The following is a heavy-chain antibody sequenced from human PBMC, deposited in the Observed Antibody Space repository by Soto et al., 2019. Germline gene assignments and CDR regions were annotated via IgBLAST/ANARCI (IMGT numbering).Heavy chain of an antibody. CDR3: VRDYCTTGVCSL. Sequence: QVQLVESGGGVVQPGRSLRLSCAASGFTFNTYSMHWVRQAPGKGLEWVAVVTYEGTKKYNADSVKGRFTISRDNSKNTLYLQMDSLRVEDTAVYYCVRDYCTTGVCSLWGQGTLVTVSS. D-gene: IGHD2-8*01. CDR1: GFTFNTYS. J-gene: IGHJ4*02. V-gene: IGHV3-30-3*01. CDR2: VTYEGTKK.